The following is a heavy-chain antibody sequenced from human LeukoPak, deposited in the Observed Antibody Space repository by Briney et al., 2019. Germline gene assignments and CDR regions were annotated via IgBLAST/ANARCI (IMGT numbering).Heavy chain of an antibody. D-gene: IGHD3-10*01. V-gene: IGHV4-39*01. J-gene: IGHJ4*02. CDR1: GGSISSSSYY. CDR3: AGSDYGSGNYYWSLDY. Sequence: PSETLSLTCTVSGGSISSSSYYWGWIRQPPGKGLEWIGSIYYSGSTYYNPSLKSRVTISVDTSKNQFSLKLSSVTAADTAVYYCAGSDYGSGNYYWSLDYWGQGTLVTVSS. CDR2: IYYSGST.